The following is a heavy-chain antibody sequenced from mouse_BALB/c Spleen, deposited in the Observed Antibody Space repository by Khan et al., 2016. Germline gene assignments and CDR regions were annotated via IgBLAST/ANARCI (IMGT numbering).Heavy chain of an antibody. CDR1: GYTFTTAG. Sequence: QIQLVQSGPELKKPGETVRISCKASGYTFTTAGMQWVQKMPGQGLKWIGWINTHSGVPKYADDFKGRFAFSLDTSASTAYLQIRNLKNADTATYSCARTVGNDGYVDYRGQGTTLTVST. J-gene: IGHJ2*01. D-gene: IGHD2-2*01. CDR3: ARTVGNDGYVDY. V-gene: IGHV9-4*02. CDR2: INTHSGVP.